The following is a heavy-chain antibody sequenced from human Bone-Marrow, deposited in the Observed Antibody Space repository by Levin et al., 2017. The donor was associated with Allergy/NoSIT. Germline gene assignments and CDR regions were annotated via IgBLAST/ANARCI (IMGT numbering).Heavy chain of an antibody. CDR3: ARDATEGGWYGNNYLDP. D-gene: IGHD6-19*01. CDR2: MSGSGVTT. J-gene: IGHJ5*02. V-gene: IGHV3-23*01. Sequence: PVASVKVSCAASGFSFTNYGMHWVRQAPGKGLEWVSAMSGSGVTTSYADSVKGRFTISRDSSNYYLHMNSLTAEDTAVYYCARDATEGGWYGNNYLDPWGQGTLVTVSS. CDR1: GFSFTNYG.